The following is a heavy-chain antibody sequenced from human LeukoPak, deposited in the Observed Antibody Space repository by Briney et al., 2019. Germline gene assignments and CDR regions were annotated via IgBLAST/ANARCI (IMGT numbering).Heavy chain of an antibody. D-gene: IGHD5-18*01. J-gene: IGHJ4*02. CDR2: ISGSGGGT. V-gene: IGHV3-23*01. CDR1: GFTFSNSA. CDR3: AKAAGRGYNYGDYFDY. Sequence: GGSLRLSCAASGFTFSNSAMSWVRQAPGKGLEWVSAISGSGGGTYYADSVKGRFTISRDNSKNTLYVQMNSLRAADTAVYYCAKAAGRGYNYGDYFDYWGQGTLVTVSS.